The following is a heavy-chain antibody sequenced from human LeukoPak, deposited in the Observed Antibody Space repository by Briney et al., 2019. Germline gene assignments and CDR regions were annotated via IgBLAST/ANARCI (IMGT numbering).Heavy chain of an antibody. D-gene: IGHD6-19*01. V-gene: IGHV3-9*03. J-gene: IGHJ5*02. CDR3: AKGGYSSGWQNNWFDP. CDR2: ISWNSGSI. CDR1: GFSVSSNY. Sequence: PGGSLRLSCAASGFSVSSNYMSWVRQAPGKGLEWVSGISWNSGSIGYADSVKGRFTISRDNAKNSLYLQMNSLRAEDMALYYCAKGGYSSGWQNNWFDPWGQGTLVTVSS.